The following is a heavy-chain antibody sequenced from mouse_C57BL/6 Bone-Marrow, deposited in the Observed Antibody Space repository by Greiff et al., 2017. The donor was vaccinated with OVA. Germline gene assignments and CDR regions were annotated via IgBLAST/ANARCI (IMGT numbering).Heavy chain of an antibody. CDR1: GYSITSGYY. D-gene: IGHD2-4*01. CDR3: ARDGDYDWCAY. V-gene: IGHV3-6*01. J-gene: IGHJ3*01. Sequence: EVQLQESGPGLVKPSQSLSLTCSVTGYSITSGYYWNWIRQFPGNKLEWMGYISYDGSNNYNPSLNNRISITRDTSKNQFVLKLNSVTTEDTATYYCARDGDYDWCAYWGQGTLVTVSA. CDR2: ISYDGSN.